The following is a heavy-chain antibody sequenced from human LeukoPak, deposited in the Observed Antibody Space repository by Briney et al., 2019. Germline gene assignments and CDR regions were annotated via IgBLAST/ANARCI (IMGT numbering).Heavy chain of an antibody. CDR2: IYYSGST. V-gene: IGHV4-34*01. Sequence: SETLSLTCAVYGGSFSGYYWSWIRQPPGKGLEWIGSIYYSGSTYYNPSLKSRVTISVDTSKNQFSLKLSSVTAADTAVYYCARGDWSGYVSPYNWFDPWGQGTLVTVSS. CDR3: ARGDWSGYVSPYNWFDP. D-gene: IGHD3-3*01. J-gene: IGHJ5*02. CDR1: GGSFSGYY.